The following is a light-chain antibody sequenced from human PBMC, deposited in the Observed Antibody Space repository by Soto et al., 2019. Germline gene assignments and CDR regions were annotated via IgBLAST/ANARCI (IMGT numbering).Light chain of an antibody. CDR2: DVG. J-gene: IGLJ2*01. Sequence: QSALTQPASVSGSPGQSITLSCTGTSSDVGGYNYVSWYQQHPGKAPKLMIYDVGNRPSGVSNRFSGSKSGNTASLTISGLQAEDEADYYCSSYTSSSTLGFGGGTKLTVL. CDR1: SSDVGGYNY. CDR3: SSYTSSSTLG. V-gene: IGLV2-14*01.